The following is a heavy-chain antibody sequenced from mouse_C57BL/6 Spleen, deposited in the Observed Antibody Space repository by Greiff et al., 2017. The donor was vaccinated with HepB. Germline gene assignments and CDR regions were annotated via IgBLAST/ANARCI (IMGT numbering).Heavy chain of an antibody. J-gene: IGHJ4*01. D-gene: IGHD2-4*01. V-gene: IGHV1-82*01. CDR1: GYAFSSSW. CDR2: IYPGDGDT. Sequence: QVQLQQSGPELVKPGASVKISCKASGYAFSSSWMHWVKQRPGKGLEWIGRIYPGDGDTNYNGKFKGKATLTADKSSSTAYMQLSSLTSEDSAVYCCARNYDHAMDYWGQGTSVTVSS. CDR3: ARNYDHAMDY.